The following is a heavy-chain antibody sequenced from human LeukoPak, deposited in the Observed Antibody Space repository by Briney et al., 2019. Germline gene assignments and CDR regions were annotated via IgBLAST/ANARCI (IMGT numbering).Heavy chain of an antibody. V-gene: IGHV1-2*02. CDR3: ARDAEALYSAWFDP. CDR1: GYTFTGYY. D-gene: IGHD2-2*02. CDR2: INPNSGGT. J-gene: IGHJ5*02. Sequence: ASVKVSCKASGYTFTGYYMLWVRQAPGQGLEWMGWINPNSGGTNYAQKFQGRVTMTRDTSISTAYMELSRLRSDDTAVYYCARDAEALYSAWFDPWGQGTLVTVSS.